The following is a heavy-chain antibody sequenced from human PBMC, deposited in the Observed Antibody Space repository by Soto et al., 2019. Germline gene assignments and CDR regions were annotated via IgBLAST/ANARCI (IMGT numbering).Heavy chain of an antibody. CDR1: GYSFTSYW. CDR3: ARCDRLGYCSGGSCYCYYGMDV. V-gene: IGHV5-51*01. Sequence: PGESLKISCKGSGYSFTSYWIGWVRQMPGKGLEWMGIIYPGDSDTRYSPSFQGQVTISADKSISTAYLQWSSLKASDTAMYYCARCDRLGYCSGGSCYCYYGMDVWGQGTTVTVSS. D-gene: IGHD2-15*01. J-gene: IGHJ6*02. CDR2: IYPGDSDT.